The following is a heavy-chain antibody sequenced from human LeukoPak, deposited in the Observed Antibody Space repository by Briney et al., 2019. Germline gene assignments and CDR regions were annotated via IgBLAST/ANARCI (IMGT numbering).Heavy chain of an antibody. CDR2: ISAYNGNT. V-gene: IGHV1-18*01. J-gene: IGHJ6*02. CDR3: ATDQIRITIFGVGLV. CDR1: GYTFTSYG. D-gene: IGHD3-3*01. Sequence: ASVKVSCKASGYTFTSYGISWVRQAPGQGLEWMGWISAYNGNTNYAQKFQGRVTMTEDTSTDTAYMELSSLRSEDTAVYYCATDQIRITIFGVGLVWGQGTSVTVSS.